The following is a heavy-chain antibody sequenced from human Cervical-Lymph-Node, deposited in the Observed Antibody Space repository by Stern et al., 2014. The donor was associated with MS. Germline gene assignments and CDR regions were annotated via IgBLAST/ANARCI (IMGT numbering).Heavy chain of an antibody. V-gene: IGHV1-24*01. CDR1: GYTLTELS. D-gene: IGHD6-13*01. J-gene: IGHJ2*01. CDR3: ATDGSDSSSWPFDL. Sequence: VQLVESGAEVKKPGASVKVSCKVSGYTLTELSMHWVRQAPGKGLEWMGGFDPEDGETIYAQKFQGRVTMTEDTSTDTAYMELSSMRSEDTAVYYCATDGSDSSSWPFDLWGRGTLVTVSS. CDR2: FDPEDGET.